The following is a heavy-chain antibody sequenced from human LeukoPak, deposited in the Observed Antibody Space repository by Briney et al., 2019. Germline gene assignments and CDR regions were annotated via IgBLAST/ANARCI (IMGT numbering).Heavy chain of an antibody. CDR1: GFTFDDYT. V-gene: IGHV3-43*01. Sequence: GGSLRLSCAASGFTFDDYTMHWVRQAPGKGLEWVSLISWDGGSTYYADSVKGRFTISRDNSKNSLYLQMNSLRTEDTALYYCAKSKTAVTTGYLDYWGQGTLITVSS. J-gene: IGHJ4*02. CDR2: ISWDGGST. CDR3: AKSKTAVTTGYLDY. D-gene: IGHD4-17*01.